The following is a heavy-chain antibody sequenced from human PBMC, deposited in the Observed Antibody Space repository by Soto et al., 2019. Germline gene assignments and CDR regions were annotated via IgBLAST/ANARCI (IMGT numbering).Heavy chain of an antibody. CDR2: IYYSGST. J-gene: IGHJ6*03. CDR3: ARHGLGLEYYYYMDV. V-gene: IGHV4-59*08. D-gene: IGHD5-12*01. CDR1: GGSISSYY. Sequence: SETLSLTCTVSGGSISSYYWSWIRQPPGKGLEWIGYIYYSGSTNYNPSLKSRVTISVDTSKNQFSLKLSSVTAADTAVYYCARHGLGLEYYYYMDVWGKGTTVTVSS.